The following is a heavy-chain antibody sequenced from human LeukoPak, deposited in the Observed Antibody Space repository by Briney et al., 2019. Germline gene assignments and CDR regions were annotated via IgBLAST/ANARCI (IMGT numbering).Heavy chain of an antibody. CDR3: ARKDHGGYRYGFHWFDP. D-gene: IGHD5-18*01. CDR1: GYTFTSYD. Sequence: ASVKVSCKASGYTFTSYDINWVRQATGQGLEWMGWMNPNSGNTGYAQKFQGRVTMTRDMSTSTVYMELSSLRSEDTAVYYCARKDHGGYRYGFHWFDPWGQGTLVTVSS. CDR2: MNPNSGNT. J-gene: IGHJ5*02. V-gene: IGHV1-8*01.